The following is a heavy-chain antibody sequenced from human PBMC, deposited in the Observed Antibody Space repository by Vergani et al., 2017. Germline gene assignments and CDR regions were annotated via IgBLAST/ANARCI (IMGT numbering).Heavy chain of an antibody. CDR2: ISSSSSYI. CDR3: ARVREVAGIVSFDY. V-gene: IGHV3-21*01. J-gene: IGHJ4*02. Sequence: EVQLVESGGGLVKPGGSLRLSCAASGFTFSSYSMNWVRQAPGKGLEWVSSISSSSSYIYYADSVKGRFTISRDNAKNSLYLQMNSLRAEDTAVYYCARVREVAGIVSFDYWGQGTLVTVSS. CDR1: GFTFSSYS. D-gene: IGHD6-19*01.